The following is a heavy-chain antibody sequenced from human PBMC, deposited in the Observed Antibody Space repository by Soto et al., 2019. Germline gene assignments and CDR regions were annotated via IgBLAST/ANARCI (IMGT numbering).Heavy chain of an antibody. CDR1: GYTLTELS. J-gene: IGHJ3*02. CDR3: ATPLAGDTAGDAFDI. D-gene: IGHD6-19*01. Sequence: ASVKVSCKVSGYTLTELSMHWVRQAPGKGLEWMGGFDPEDGETIYAQKFQGRVTMTEDTSTDTAYMELSSLRSEDTAVYYCATPLAGDTAGDAFDIWGQGTMVTVSS. CDR2: FDPEDGET. V-gene: IGHV1-24*01.